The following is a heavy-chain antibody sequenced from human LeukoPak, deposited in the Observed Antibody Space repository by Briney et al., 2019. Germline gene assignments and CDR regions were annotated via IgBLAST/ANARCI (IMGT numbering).Heavy chain of an antibody. CDR2: IKQDGSEK. CDR3: ARDQTPYY. Sequence: PGGSLRLSCTASGFTFSSYWMTWVRQAPEKGLEWVANIKQDGSEKYCVDSVKGRFTISRDNAKNSLYLQMNSLRAEDTAVYYCARDQTPYYWAQGTLVTVSS. J-gene: IGHJ4*02. V-gene: IGHV3-7*01. CDR1: GFTFSSYW.